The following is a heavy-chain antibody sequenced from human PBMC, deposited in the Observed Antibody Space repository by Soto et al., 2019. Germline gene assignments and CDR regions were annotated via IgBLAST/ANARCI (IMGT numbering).Heavy chain of an antibody. CDR3: GSGRDIVVGRGGMDV. V-gene: IGHV4-30-4*01. D-gene: IGHD2-15*01. CDR2: IYYSGST. J-gene: IGHJ6*02. Sequence: QVQLQESGPGLVKPSQTLSLTCTVSGGSISSGDYYWSWIRQPPGKGLEWIGYIYYSGSTYYNPSHKKRVTISVAPAKSQFTRKLSPVPAADTAEYCGGSGRDIVVGRGGMDVWGQGTTVTVSS. CDR1: GGSISSGDYY.